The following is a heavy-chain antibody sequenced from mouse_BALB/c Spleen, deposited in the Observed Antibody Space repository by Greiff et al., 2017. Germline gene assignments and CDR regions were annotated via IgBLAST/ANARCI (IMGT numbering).Heavy chain of an antibody. D-gene: IGHD1-1*01. Sequence: EVQGVESGGDLVKPGGSLKLSCAASGFTFSSYGMSWVRQTPDKRLEWVATISSGGSYTYYPDSVKGRFTISRDNAKNTLYLQMSSLKSEDTAMYYCASYYYGSRGDAMDYWGQGTSVTVSS. V-gene: IGHV5-6*01. CDR2: ISSGGSYT. CDR1: GFTFSSYG. J-gene: IGHJ4*01. CDR3: ASYYYGSRGDAMDY.